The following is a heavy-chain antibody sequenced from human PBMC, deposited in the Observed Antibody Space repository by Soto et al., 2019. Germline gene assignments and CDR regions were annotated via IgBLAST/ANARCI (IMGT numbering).Heavy chain of an antibody. CDR3: ARRVATMVRGVISYYYYGMDV. J-gene: IGHJ6*02. CDR2: IFSNDEK. Sequence: QVTLKESGPVLVKPTETLTMTCTVSGFSLSNARMGVSWIRQPPGKALESLAHIFSNDEKSYSTSLKSRLTISNDTSKSQVVLTRTNMDPADTATYYCARRVATMVRGVISYYYYGMDVWGQGTTVIVSS. CDR1: GFSLSNARMG. D-gene: IGHD3-10*01. V-gene: IGHV2-26*01.